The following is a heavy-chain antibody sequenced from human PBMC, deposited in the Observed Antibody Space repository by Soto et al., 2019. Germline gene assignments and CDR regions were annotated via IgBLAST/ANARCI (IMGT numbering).Heavy chain of an antibody. V-gene: IGHV4-38-2*02. CDR2: IYPSVSS. CDR3: AREKVGTTFFDT. Sequence: KTSETLSLTCSVSGFAISRGYYWSWVRQPPGKGLEWIGSIYPSVSSYHNPSLATRLGLSIDASKNQFTLNLTSVTAADTALYFCAREKVGTTFFDTWGQGIQVTVPQ. J-gene: IGHJ4*02. D-gene: IGHD2-21*02. CDR1: GFAISRGYY.